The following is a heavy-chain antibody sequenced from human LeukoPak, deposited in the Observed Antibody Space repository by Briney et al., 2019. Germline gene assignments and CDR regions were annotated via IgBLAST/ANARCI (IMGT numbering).Heavy chain of an antibody. V-gene: IGHV4-39*07. J-gene: IGHJ4*02. Sequence: SETLSLTCTVSGGSISSSSYYWGWIRQPPGKGLEWIGSIYYSGSTYYNPSLKSRVTISGDTSKNQFSLKLSSVTAADTAVYYCARGSGWYRDYFDYWGQGTLVTVSS. CDR1: GGSISSSSYY. D-gene: IGHD6-19*01. CDR3: ARGSGWYRDYFDY. CDR2: IYYSGST.